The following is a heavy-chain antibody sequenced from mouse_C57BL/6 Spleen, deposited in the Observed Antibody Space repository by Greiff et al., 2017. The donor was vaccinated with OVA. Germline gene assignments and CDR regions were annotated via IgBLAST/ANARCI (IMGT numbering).Heavy chain of an antibody. CDR3: ARNDEVDYAHDY. D-gene: IGHD2-4*01. J-gene: IGHJ2*01. CDR2: IGSGGST. CDR1: GFSLTSYG. Sequence: QVQLQQSGPGLVQPSQCLSITCTVSGFSLTSYGVHWVRQSPGKGLEWLGVIGSGGSTDHNAAFISRLSISKDNSKSQIFFIMDSLQADDTGIYYCARNDEVDYAHDYWGQGTTLTVSS. V-gene: IGHV2-2*01.